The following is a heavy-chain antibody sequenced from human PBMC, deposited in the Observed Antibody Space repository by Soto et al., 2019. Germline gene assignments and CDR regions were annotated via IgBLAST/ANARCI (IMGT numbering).Heavy chain of an antibody. Sequence: ASVKVSCKASGYTFTSYYMHWVRQAPGQGLEWMGIINPSGGSTSYAQKFQGRVTMTRDTPTSTVHMELSSLRSEDTALYYCARGGSGWYEAFVIWGEGTMVTVSS. CDR1: GYTFTSYY. J-gene: IGHJ3*02. CDR3: ARGGSGWYEAFVI. D-gene: IGHD6-19*01. V-gene: IGHV1-46*01. CDR2: INPSGGST.